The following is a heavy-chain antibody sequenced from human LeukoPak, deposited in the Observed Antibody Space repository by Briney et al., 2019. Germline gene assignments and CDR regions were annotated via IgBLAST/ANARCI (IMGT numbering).Heavy chain of an antibody. D-gene: IGHD2-2*01. CDR1: GFTFSSYG. CDR3: ATYVSPPRRHYCSSTSCYSDY. CDR2: IRYDGSNK. V-gene: IGHV3-30*02. Sequence: GGSLRLSCAASGFTFSSYGMHWVRQAPGKGLEWVAFIRYDGSNKYYADSVKGRFTISRDNSKNTLYLQMNSPRAEDTAVYYCATYVSPPRRHYCSSTSCYSDYWGQGTLVTVSS. J-gene: IGHJ4*02.